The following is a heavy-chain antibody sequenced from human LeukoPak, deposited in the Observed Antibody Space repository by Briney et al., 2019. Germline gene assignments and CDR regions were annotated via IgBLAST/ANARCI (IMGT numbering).Heavy chain of an antibody. D-gene: IGHD2-15*01. V-gene: IGHV4-59*02. CDR1: GDSVTGYF. Sequence: KASETLSLTCTVFGDSVTGYFLNWVRQPPGKGLEWIGHIYKIGTTNYNPSLKSRLTISADTSKNQFSLQLRSVTAADTAVYYCVIGVGWQPDYWDQGALVNVSS. CDR2: IYKIGTT. CDR3: VIGVGWQPDY. J-gene: IGHJ4*02.